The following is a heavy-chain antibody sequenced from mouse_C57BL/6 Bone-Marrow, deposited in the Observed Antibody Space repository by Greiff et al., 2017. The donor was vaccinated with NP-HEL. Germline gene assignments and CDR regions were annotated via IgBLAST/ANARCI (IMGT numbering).Heavy chain of an antibody. D-gene: IGHD4-1*01. J-gene: IGHJ3*01. CDR2: IWPGGGT. V-gene: IGHV2-9-1*01. CDR1: GFSLTSYA. Sequence: QVQLKESGPGLVAPSQSLSITCTVSGFSLTSYAISWVRQPPGKGLEWLGVIWPGGGTNYNSALKSRLSISKDNSKSQVFLKMNSLQTDDTARYYCARTHWDRETWFAYWGQGTLVTVSA. CDR3: ARTHWDRETWFAY.